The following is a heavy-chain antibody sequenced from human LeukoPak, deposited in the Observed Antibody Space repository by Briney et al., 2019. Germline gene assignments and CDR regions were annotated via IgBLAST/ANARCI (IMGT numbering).Heavy chain of an antibody. Sequence: GGSLRLSCAASGFIVSDNYMSWVRQAPGKGLEWVSVIYSGGNTYYADSVKGRFTISRDNSKNTLYLQMNSLRAEDTAVYYCARSRVLDYWGQGTLVTVSS. CDR3: ARSRVLDY. CDR1: GFIVSDNY. J-gene: IGHJ4*02. CDR2: IYSGGNT. D-gene: IGHD5-24*01. V-gene: IGHV3-53*01.